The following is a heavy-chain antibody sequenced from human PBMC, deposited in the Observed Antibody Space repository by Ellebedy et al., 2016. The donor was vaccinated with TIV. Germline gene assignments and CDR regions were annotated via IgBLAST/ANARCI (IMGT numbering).Heavy chain of an antibody. Sequence: AASVKVSCKASGYTFTDYYMHWVRQAPGQGLEWMGIINPLNGGTSYAHRFQGRITMTRDTSTSTFFMELNSLRSDETAMYYCARSFVEAATNYWFEYWGQGTLVTVSS. J-gene: IGHJ5*01. V-gene: IGHV1-46*01. CDR2: INPLNGGT. D-gene: IGHD5-24*01. CDR1: GYTFTDYY. CDR3: ARSFVEAATNYWFEY.